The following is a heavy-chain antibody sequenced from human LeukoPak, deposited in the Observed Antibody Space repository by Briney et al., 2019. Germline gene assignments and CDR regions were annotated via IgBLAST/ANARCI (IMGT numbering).Heavy chain of an antibody. J-gene: IGHJ4*02. D-gene: IGHD4-11*01. Sequence: GESLQLSCAASGFTLINYWMHWVRQGPGKGLVWVSRVSNDGSSTAYADSVRGRFTISRDNAKNSLYLQMNSLRAEDTAVYYCARAMTSWGQGTLVTVSS. CDR1: GFTLINYW. V-gene: IGHV3-74*01. CDR2: VSNDGSST. CDR3: ARAMTS.